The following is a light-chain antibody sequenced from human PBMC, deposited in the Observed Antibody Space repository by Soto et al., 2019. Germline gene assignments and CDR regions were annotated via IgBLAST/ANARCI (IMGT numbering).Light chain of an antibody. CDR1: SSNIGTNA. Sequence: QSVLTQPPSASGTPGQRVTISRSGGSSNIGTNAVNWYQQLPGTAPKLLIYNNNQRPSGVPDRFSGSKSGTSASLAISGLQSEEEADYYCAAWDDSLNGYVFGPGTKVTVL. CDR2: NNN. V-gene: IGLV1-44*01. CDR3: AAWDDSLNGYV. J-gene: IGLJ1*01.